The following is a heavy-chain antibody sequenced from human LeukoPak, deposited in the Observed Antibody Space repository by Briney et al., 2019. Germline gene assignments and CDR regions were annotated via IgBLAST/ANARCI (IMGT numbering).Heavy chain of an antibody. CDR3: ARAGGYNWNDFDY. J-gene: IGHJ4*02. V-gene: IGHV3-53*01. Sequence: GGSLRLSCAASGFTVSSNYMNWVRQAPGKGLEWVSVIYSGGSTYYADSVKGRFTISRDNSKNTLYLQMNSLRAEDTAVYYCARAGGYNWNDFDYWGQGTLVTVSS. D-gene: IGHD1-1*01. CDR2: IYSGGST. CDR1: GFTVSSNY.